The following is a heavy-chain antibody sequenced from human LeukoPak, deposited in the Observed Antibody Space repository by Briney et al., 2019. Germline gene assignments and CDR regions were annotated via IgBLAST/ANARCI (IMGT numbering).Heavy chain of an antibody. J-gene: IGHJ3*02. CDR1: GFTFSSYA. CDR3: ARVQGMVTDSHDAFDI. D-gene: IGHD2-21*02. Sequence: GGSLRLSCAASGFTFSSYAIHWVRQAPGKGLEWVAIISYDGSNKYYVDSVKGRFIISRDNSKDTLYLQMNSLRAEDTAVYYCARVQGMVTDSHDAFDIWGQGTMVTVSS. CDR2: ISYDGSNK. V-gene: IGHV3-30-3*01.